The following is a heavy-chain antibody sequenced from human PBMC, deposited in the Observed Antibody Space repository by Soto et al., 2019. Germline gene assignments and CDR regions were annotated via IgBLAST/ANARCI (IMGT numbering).Heavy chain of an antibody. CDR1: GGTFSSYA. CDR2: IIPIFGTA. V-gene: IGHV1-69*01. J-gene: IGHJ5*02. CDR3: ANYYDSSGPPAWVWFDP. Sequence: QVQLVQSGAEVKKPGSSVKVSCKASGGTFSSYAISWVRQAPGQGLEWMGGIIPIFGTANYAQKFQGRVTITADESTSTAYMELSSLRSEDTAVYYCANYYDSSGPPAWVWFDPWGQGTLVTVSS. D-gene: IGHD3-22*01.